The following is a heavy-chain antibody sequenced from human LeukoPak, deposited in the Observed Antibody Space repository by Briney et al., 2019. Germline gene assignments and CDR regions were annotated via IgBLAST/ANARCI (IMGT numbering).Heavy chain of an antibody. Sequence: PGGSLRLSCAASGFTFSSYSMNWVRQAPGKGLEWVSYISSSSSTIYYADSVKGRFTISRDNAENSLYLQMNSLRAEDTAVCYCARDVSGYYEYYFDYWGQGTLVTVSS. V-gene: IGHV3-48*01. CDR2: ISSSSSTI. J-gene: IGHJ4*02. CDR3: ARDVSGYYEYYFDY. D-gene: IGHD3-22*01. CDR1: GFTFSSYS.